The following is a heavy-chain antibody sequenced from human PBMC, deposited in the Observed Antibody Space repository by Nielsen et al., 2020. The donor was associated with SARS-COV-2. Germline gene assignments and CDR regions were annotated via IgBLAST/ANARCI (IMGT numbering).Heavy chain of an antibody. Sequence: SVKVSCKASGGTFGSYAISWVRQAPGQGLEWMGGIIPIFGTANYAQKFQGRVTITADESTSTAYMELSSLRSEDTAVYYCARGEWAASPLSDYYYYMDVWGKGTTVTVSS. V-gene: IGHV1-69*13. CDR3: ARGEWAASPLSDYYYYMDV. J-gene: IGHJ6*03. D-gene: IGHD6-13*01. CDR1: GGTFGSYA. CDR2: IIPIFGTA.